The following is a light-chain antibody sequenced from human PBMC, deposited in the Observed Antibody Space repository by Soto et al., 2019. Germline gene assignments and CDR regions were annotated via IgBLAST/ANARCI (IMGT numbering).Light chain of an antibody. CDR3: VLYMGSGIPV. CDR2: STN. J-gene: IGLJ3*02. Sequence: QTVVTQEPSFSVSPGGTVTLTCGLSSGSVSTSYYPSWYQQTPGQAPRTLIYSTNTRSSGVPDHFSGSILGNKAVLTITGAQADDESDYYCVLYMGSGIPVFGGGTKLTVL. V-gene: IGLV8-61*01. CDR1: SGSVSTSYY.